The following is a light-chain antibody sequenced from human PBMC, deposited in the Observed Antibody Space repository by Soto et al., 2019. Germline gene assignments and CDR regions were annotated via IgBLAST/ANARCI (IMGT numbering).Light chain of an antibody. CDR1: GSDVGGYNY. J-gene: IGLJ1*01. CDR2: EVS. V-gene: IGLV2-8*01. Sequence: QSVLTQPPSASGSPGLSVTISCTGTGSDVGGYNYVSWYQQHPGKAPKLMIYEVSERPSGVPDRFSGSKSSNTASLTVSGLQAEDEADYYCSSYAGSNNFVFGTGTKVTVL. CDR3: SSYAGSNNFV.